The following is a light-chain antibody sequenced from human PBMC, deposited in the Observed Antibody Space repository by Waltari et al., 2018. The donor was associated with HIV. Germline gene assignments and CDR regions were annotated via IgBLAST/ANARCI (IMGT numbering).Light chain of an antibody. CDR2: AAS. V-gene: IGKV1-12*01. Sequence: DIQMTQSPSSVSASLGDRVIITCRASQNISRWVAWYQQKPGKAPNLFIYAASSLHSGVPPRFSGSGSGTEFTLTINSLQSEDSATYYCQQTKTFPLDFGQGTKLEI. J-gene: IGKJ2*01. CDR1: QNISRW. CDR3: QQTKTFPLD.